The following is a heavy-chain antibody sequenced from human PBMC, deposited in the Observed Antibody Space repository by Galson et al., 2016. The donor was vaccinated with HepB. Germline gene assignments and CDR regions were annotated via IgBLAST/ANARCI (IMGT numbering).Heavy chain of an antibody. V-gene: IGHV3-11*01. Sequence: SLRLSCATSGFTFGYYYMSWIRQAPGKGLEWVSYISGDGRTINYADSVKGRFTISRDNAKNSLYLHMNSLTGEDMAVYYCARMFPLYSSGWYVRGDGWFDSWGQGTLVTVSS. CDR1: GFTFGYYY. D-gene: IGHD6-19*01. CDR2: ISGDGRTI. J-gene: IGHJ5*01. CDR3: ARMFPLYSSGWYVRGDGWFDS.